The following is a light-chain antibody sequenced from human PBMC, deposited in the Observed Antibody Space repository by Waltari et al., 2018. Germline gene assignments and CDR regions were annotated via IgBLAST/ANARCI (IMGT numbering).Light chain of an antibody. CDR1: QSVSGD. Sequence: EVVMTQSPVTLSVSPGERATLSCRASQSVSGDLAWYQQKPGQAPRLLIYGASTRATGIPVRFSGSGSGTEFTLTISSLQSEDFATYYCLQDSGYPLAFGGGTKVEIK. CDR3: LQDSGYPLA. CDR2: GAS. J-gene: IGKJ4*01. V-gene: IGKV3-15*01.